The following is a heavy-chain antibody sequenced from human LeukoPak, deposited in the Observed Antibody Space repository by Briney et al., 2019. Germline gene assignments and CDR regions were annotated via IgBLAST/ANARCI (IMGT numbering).Heavy chain of an antibody. CDR1: GFTFDDYA. D-gene: IGHD3-10*01. Sequence: GGSLRLSCAASGFTFDDYAMHWVRHAPGKGLEWVSGISWNSGSIGYVDSVKGRFTISRDNAKNTLYLQMNSLRAEDTAVYYCARDGAGDEVYWGQGTLVTVSS. CDR3: ARDGAGDEVY. CDR2: ISWNSGSI. V-gene: IGHV3-9*01. J-gene: IGHJ4*02.